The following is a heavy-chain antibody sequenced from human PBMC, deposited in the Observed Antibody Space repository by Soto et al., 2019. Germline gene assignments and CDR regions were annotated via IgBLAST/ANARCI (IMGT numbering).Heavy chain of an antibody. CDR3: ASSLYGYDAFDI. J-gene: IGHJ3*02. D-gene: IGHD3-16*01. CDR1: GFTVSSNY. CDR2: IYSGGST. Sequence: HPGGSLRLSCAASGFTVSSNYMSWVRQAPGKGLEWVSVIYSGGSTYYADSVKGRFTISRDNSKNTLYLQMNSLRAEDTAVYYCASSLYGYDAFDIWGQGTMVTVSS. V-gene: IGHV3-53*01.